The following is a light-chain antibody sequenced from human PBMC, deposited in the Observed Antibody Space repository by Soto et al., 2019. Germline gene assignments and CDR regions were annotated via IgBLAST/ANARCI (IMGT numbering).Light chain of an antibody. CDR1: QSVSSNY. V-gene: IGKV3-20*01. CDR3: QQYGGSPRVT. Sequence: EIVLTRSPGTLSLSPGERATLSCRASQSVSSNYLAWYQQKPGQTPRLLIYGASSRATGIPDRFSGSGSGTDFTLTISRLEPEDFAVYYCQQYGGSPRVTFGGGTKVEIK. J-gene: IGKJ4*01. CDR2: GAS.